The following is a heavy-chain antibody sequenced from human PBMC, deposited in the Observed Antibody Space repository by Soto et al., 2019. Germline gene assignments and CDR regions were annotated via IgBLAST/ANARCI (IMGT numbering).Heavy chain of an antibody. CDR3: ARVYYYYYMDV. Sequence: EVQLVESGGGLVQPGGSLRLSCAASGFTFSSYAMHWVRQAPGKGLEYVSAISSNGGSTYYANSVKGRFTISRDNSKNTRYFQMGSLRAEDMAVYYCARVYYYYYMDVWGKGTTVTVSS. J-gene: IGHJ6*03. V-gene: IGHV3-64*01. CDR2: ISSNGGST. CDR1: GFTFSSYA.